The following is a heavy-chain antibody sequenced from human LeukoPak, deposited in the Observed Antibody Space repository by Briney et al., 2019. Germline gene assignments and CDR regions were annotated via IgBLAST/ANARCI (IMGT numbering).Heavy chain of an antibody. CDR1: GGTFSSYG. J-gene: IGHJ5*02. V-gene: IGHV1-69*06. D-gene: IGHD2-2*01. Sequence: SVKVSCKASGGTFSSYGISWVRQAPGQGLEWMRGIIPIFGTANYAQKFQGRVTITADKSTSTAYMELSSLRSEDTAVYYCAGTREYCSSTSCYEWWFDPWGQGTLVTVSS. CDR2: IIPIFGTA. CDR3: AGTREYCSSTSCYEWWFDP.